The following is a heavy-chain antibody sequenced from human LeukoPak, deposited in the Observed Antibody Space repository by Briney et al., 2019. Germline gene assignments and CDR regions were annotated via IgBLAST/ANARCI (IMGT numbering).Heavy chain of an antibody. CDR1: GFTFSTYG. V-gene: IGHV3-23*01. CDR2: ITGNSGMI. D-gene: IGHD6-25*01. J-gene: IGHJ4*02. Sequence: GGSLRLSCAASGFTFSTYGMNWVRQAPGKGLQWVSLITGNSGMIRYADSVKGRFTISRDNSKNIVYLQMNSLRAEDTAVYYCAKDLRPDALNHFDYWGQGTLVTVSS. CDR3: AKDLRPDALNHFDY.